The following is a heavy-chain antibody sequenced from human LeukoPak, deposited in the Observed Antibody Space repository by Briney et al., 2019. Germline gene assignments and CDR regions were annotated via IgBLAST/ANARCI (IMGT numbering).Heavy chain of an antibody. V-gene: IGHV3-11*04. CDR2: ISSADGTM. Sequence: KPGGSLRLSCAASGLSFSDYYMTGVRHSPGKGRECVSYISSADGTMDYADSVEGRFPISRHNPKNSLYLQMNSLRAEDTAVYYCARNARSSRFYYYYRDVWGKGTTVTVSS. CDR1: GLSFSDYY. D-gene: IGHD6-6*01. J-gene: IGHJ6*03. CDR3: ARNARSSRFYYYYRDV.